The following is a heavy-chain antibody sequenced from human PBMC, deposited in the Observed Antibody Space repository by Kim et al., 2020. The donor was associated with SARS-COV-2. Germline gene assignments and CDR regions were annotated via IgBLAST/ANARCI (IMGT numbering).Heavy chain of an antibody. Sequence: GGSLRLSCAASGFTFDDYAMHWVRQAPGKGLEWVSGISWNSGSIGYADSVKGRFTISRDNAKNSLYLQMNSLRAEDTALYYCAKDSRGRGGIAATGFDY. J-gene: IGHJ4*01. CDR2: ISWNSGSI. CDR3: AKDSRGRGGIAATGFDY. V-gene: IGHV3-9*01. D-gene: IGHD6-25*01. CDR1: GFTFDDYA.